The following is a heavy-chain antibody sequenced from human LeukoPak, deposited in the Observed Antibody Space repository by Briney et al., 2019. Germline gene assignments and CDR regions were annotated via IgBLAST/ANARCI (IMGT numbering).Heavy chain of an antibody. CDR3: ARSLQKASVQWFGELTSYYFDY. CDR1: GFTFSSYS. Sequence: PGGSLRLSCAASGFTFSSYSMNWVRQAPGKGLEWVSSISSSSSYIYYADSVKGRFTISRDNAKNSLYLQMNSLRAEDTAVYYCARSLQKASVQWFGELTSYYFDYWGQGTLVTVSS. CDR2: ISSSSSYI. D-gene: IGHD3-10*01. V-gene: IGHV3-21*01. J-gene: IGHJ4*02.